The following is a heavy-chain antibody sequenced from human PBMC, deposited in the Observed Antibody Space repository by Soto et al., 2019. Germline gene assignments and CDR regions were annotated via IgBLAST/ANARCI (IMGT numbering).Heavy chain of an antibody. V-gene: IGHV4-4*02. CDR2: IHHSGRT. CDR3: ARGGDWQFDY. Sequence: QVQLQESGPGLVKPSGTLSLTCAVSGDSISSDKWWSWVRQPPGKGLEWIGEIHHSGRTNYYPSLKRRVTILVEKSKKQVSLELSSMTAADTAVYYCARGGDWQFDYWGQGTLVTVSS. J-gene: IGHJ4*02. CDR1: GDSISSDKW. D-gene: IGHD2-21*02.